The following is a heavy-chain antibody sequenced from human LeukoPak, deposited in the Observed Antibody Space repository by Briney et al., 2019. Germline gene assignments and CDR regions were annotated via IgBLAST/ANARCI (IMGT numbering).Heavy chain of an antibody. CDR1: GYTFTGYY. Sequence: ASVKVSCKASGYTFTGYYMHWVRQAPGQGLEWMGWINPNSGGTNYAQEFQGRVTMTRDTSISTAYMELSRLRSDDTAVYYCARASRQLERPGAAVYFDYWGQGTLVTVSS. D-gene: IGHD1-1*01. CDR2: INPNSGGT. J-gene: IGHJ4*02. V-gene: IGHV1-2*02. CDR3: ARASRQLERPGAAVYFDY.